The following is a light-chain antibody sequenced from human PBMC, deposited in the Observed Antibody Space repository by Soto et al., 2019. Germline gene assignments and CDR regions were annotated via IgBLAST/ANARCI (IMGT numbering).Light chain of an antibody. J-gene: IGKJ1*01. Sequence: IHITQSPSTLSASVGDRVTITCRASQSISSWLAWYQQKPGKAPKLLIYDASSLESGVPSRFSGSGSGTEFTLTISSLQPDDFATYYCQQYNSYSTGTFGQGTKVDIK. V-gene: IGKV1-5*01. CDR3: QQYNSYSTGT. CDR2: DAS. CDR1: QSISSW.